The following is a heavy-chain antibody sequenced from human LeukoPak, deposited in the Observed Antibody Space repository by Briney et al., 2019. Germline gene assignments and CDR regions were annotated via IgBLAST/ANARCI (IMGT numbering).Heavy chain of an antibody. CDR1: GFTFDDYG. J-gene: IGHJ4*02. CDR3: ARALPGMATITGPFDY. CDR2: INWNGGST. V-gene: IGHV3-20*04. D-gene: IGHD5-24*01. Sequence: GGSLRLSCAASGFTFDDYGMSWVRQAPGKGLEWVSGINWNGGSTGYADSVKGRFTISRDNAKNSLYLQMNSLSAEDTALYYCARALPGMATITGPFDYWGQGTLVTVSS.